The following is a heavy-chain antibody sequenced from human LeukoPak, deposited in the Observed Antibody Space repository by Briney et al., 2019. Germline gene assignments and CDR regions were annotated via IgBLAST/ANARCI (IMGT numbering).Heavy chain of an antibody. Sequence: SVKVSCKASGYTFTSYGISWVRQAPGQGLEWMGWISAILGIANYAQKFQGRVTITADKSTSTAYMELSSLRSEDTAVYYCARTPVVVTDYYGMDVWGQGTTVTVSS. CDR1: GYTFTSYG. V-gene: IGHV1-69*10. CDR2: ISAILGIA. D-gene: IGHD2-21*02. J-gene: IGHJ6*02. CDR3: ARTPVVVTDYYGMDV.